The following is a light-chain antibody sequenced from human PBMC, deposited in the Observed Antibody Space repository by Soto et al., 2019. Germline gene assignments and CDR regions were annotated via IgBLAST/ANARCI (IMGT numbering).Light chain of an antibody. CDR2: DAS. V-gene: IGKV1-5*01. J-gene: IGKJ1*01. CDR3: QHYRTDCT. CDR1: QSISSF. Sequence: DIQMTQSPSTLSASVGDRVTITCRASQSISSFLAWYQQKPGKAPKLLIYDASTLESGVPSRFSGSGAGTEFTLTIDSLQSDDFATYCCQHYRTDCTFDQGTKVDIK.